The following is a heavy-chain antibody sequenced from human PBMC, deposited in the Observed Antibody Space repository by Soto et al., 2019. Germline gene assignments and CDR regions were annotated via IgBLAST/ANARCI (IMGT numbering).Heavy chain of an antibody. D-gene: IGHD2-8*01. J-gene: IGHJ4*02. Sequence: SVKVSCKASGFTFTSSAFQWVRQARGQRLEWIGWIAVGSGYTNYAQRFQDRVTLTRDMSTATTYMELSRLTSEDTAIYYCAADATAWQQMVPSDYWGQGXLVTVYS. CDR3: AADATAWQQMVPSDY. CDR2: IAVGSGYT. CDR1: GFTFTSSA. V-gene: IGHV1-58*01.